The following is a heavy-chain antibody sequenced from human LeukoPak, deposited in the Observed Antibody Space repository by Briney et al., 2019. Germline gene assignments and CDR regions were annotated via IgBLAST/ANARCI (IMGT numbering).Heavy chain of an antibody. Sequence: SETLSLTCTVSGDSISSSSYYWSWIRQPPGKGLEWIGYVYYRGSTYYNPSLKSRVTISVDTSKKQFSLKLTSVTAADTAVYYCARDLDHGGNSVRYFDLWGRGTMVTVSS. V-gene: IGHV4-61*01. CDR3: ARDLDHGGNSVRYFDL. CDR2: VYYRGST. J-gene: IGHJ2*01. D-gene: IGHD4-23*01. CDR1: GDSISSSSYY.